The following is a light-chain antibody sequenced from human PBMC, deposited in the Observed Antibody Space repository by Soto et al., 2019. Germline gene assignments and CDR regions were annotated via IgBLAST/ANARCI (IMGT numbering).Light chain of an antibody. J-gene: IGLJ3*02. V-gene: IGLV2-8*01. CDR2: EVT. CDR1: SSDVGAYNY. CDR3: SSFASSNTGV. Sequence: QSALTQPPSASGSPGQSVTISCTGTSSDVGAYNYVSWYQQHAGKAPKLGIYEVTKRPSGVPDRFSGSKSANTASLTGSGLQAEDEDDYDCSSFASSNTGVFGGGTKLTVL.